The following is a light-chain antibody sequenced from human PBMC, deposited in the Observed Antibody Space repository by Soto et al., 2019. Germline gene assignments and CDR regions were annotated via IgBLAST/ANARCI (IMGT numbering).Light chain of an antibody. CDR2: AAS. CDR1: QSISNY. CDR3: QQSYSTPT. Sequence: DIQMTQSPSSMSASVGDRVTITCRASQSISNYLSWYQQKPGKVPNLLIYAASSLQSGVPSRFSGIGSGTDFTLTISGLQTEEFATYFCQQSYSTPTFGQRTKV. J-gene: IGKJ1*01. V-gene: IGKV1-39*01.